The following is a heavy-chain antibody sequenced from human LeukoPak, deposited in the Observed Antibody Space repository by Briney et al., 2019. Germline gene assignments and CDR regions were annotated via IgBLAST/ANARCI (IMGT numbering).Heavy chain of an antibody. J-gene: IGHJ4*02. CDR2: INPNSGGT. CDR1: GYTFTGYY. Sequence: ASVKVSCKASGYTFTGYYMHWVRQAPGQGLEWMGRINPNSGGTNYALKFQGRVTMTRDTSISTAYMELSRLRSDDTAVYYCARDYSSGWYVGVYWGQGTLVTVSS. CDR3: ARDYSSGWYVGVY. V-gene: IGHV1-2*06. D-gene: IGHD6-19*01.